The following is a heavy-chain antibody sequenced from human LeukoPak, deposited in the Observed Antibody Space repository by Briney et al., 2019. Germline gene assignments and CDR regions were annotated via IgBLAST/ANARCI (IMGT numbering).Heavy chain of an antibody. CDR1: GFTFSSYW. CDR2: IKTKSEGGTI. V-gene: IGHV3-15*07. J-gene: IGHJ4*02. CDR3: STDQDGDILTGC. D-gene: IGHD3-9*01. Sequence: KPGGSLRLSCAASGFTFSSYWMHWVRQAPGKGLEWVGRIKTKSEGGTIDYAAPVRGRFTISRDDSENTLYLQMNSLKTEDTALYYCSTDQDGDILTGCWGQGTLVTVSS.